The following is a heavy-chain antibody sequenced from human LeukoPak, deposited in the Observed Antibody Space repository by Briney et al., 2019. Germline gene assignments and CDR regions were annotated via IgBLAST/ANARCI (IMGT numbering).Heavy chain of an antibody. CDR3: ARGKGDSSGYGRYLDY. Sequence: PSETLSLTCAVYGGSFSNYYWSWIRQPPGKGLEWIGEINHSGSTNYSPSLKSRVTISVDTSKNQFSLKLSSVTAADTAVYYCARGKGDSSGYGRYLDYWGQGTLVTVSS. CDR1: GGSFSNYY. J-gene: IGHJ4*02. D-gene: IGHD3-22*01. CDR2: INHSGST. V-gene: IGHV4-34*01.